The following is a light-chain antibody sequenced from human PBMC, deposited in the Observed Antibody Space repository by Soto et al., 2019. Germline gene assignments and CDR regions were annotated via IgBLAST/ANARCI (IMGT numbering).Light chain of an antibody. CDR3: QQYETFSAT. CDR2: DAS. V-gene: IGKV1-5*01. Sequence: DIHMTQSPTTISASVGYTFTVTCRASQSVSGWLAWYQQKTGEAPKLMIYDASALPRGVPSRFRGSGSGTKVTLTIASLQPDDFEPYYCQQYETFSATFGPGTKVDNK. J-gene: IGKJ1*01. CDR1: QSVSGW.